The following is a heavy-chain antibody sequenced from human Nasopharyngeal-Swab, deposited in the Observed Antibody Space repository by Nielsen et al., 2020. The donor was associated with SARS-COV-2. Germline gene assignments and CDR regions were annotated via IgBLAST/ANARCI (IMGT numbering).Heavy chain of an antibody. CDR2: VYRSGSA. CDR3: ARDVKLSRGSNLAS. D-gene: IGHD1-26*01. CDR1: GDSVSSGSYY. V-gene: IGHV4-61*01. J-gene: IGHJ4*02. Sequence: SETLSLTCTVSGDSVSSGSYYWSWIRQSPGKGLEWIGYVYRSGSATYNPSLKSRLTISVDTSKNQFSLRLSSVTSADTAVDFCARDVKLSRGSNLASWGQGTLVTVS.